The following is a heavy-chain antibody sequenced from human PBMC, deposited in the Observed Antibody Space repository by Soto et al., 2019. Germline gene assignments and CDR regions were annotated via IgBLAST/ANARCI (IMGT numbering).Heavy chain of an antibody. D-gene: IGHD5-12*01. J-gene: IGHJ4*02. Sequence: SETLSLTCAVYGGSFSGYYWSWIRQPPGMGLDWIGEINHSGSTNYNPSLKSRVTISVDTSKNQFSLKLSSVTAADTAVYYCARGPSSDIVATPAFDYWGQGTLVTVSS. CDR2: INHSGST. V-gene: IGHV4-34*01. CDR1: GGSFSGYY. CDR3: ARGPSSDIVATPAFDY.